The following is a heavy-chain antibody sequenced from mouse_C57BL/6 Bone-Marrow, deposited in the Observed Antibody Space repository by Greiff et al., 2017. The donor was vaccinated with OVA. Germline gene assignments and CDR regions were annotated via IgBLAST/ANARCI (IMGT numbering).Heavy chain of an antibody. CDR3: ARHYGSRYAMDY. J-gene: IGHJ4*01. V-gene: IGHV1-75*01. CDR1: GYTFTDYY. D-gene: IGHD1-1*01. Sequence: VKVVESGPELVKPGASVKISCKASGYTFTDYYINWVKQRPGQGLEWIGWIFPGSGSTYYNEKFKGKATLTVDKSSSTAYMLLSSLTSEDSAVYFCARHYGSRYAMDYWGQGTSVTVSS. CDR2: IFPGSGST.